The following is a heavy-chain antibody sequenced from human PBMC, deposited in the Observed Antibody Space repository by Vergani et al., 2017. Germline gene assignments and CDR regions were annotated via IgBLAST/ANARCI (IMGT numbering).Heavy chain of an antibody. J-gene: IGHJ3*02. CDR1: GFTFSGSA. Sequence: EVQLVESGGGLVQPGGSLKLSCAASGFTFSGSAMHWVRQASGKGLEWVGRIRRKANIYATAYAASVKGRFTISRDDSKNTAYLQMNSLKTEDTAVYYCTSHPRTDAFDIWGQGTMVTVSS. CDR3: TSHPRTDAFDI. V-gene: IGHV3-73*02. CDR2: IRRKANIYAT. D-gene: IGHD1-14*01.